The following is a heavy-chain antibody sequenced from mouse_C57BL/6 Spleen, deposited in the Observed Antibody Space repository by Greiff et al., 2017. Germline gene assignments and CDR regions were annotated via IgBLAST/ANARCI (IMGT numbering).Heavy chain of an antibody. V-gene: IGHV5-4*01. CDR1: GFTFSSYA. D-gene: IGHD2-4*01. J-gene: IGHJ4*01. CDR2: ISDGGSYT. Sequence: EVQVVESGGGLVKPGGSLKLSCAASGFTFSSYAMSWVRQTPEKRLEWVATISDGGSYTYYPDNVKGRFTISRDNAKNNLYLQMSHLKSEDTALYYCARGGYDYDPLYAMDYWGQGTLVTVSS. CDR3: ARGGYDYDPLYAMDY.